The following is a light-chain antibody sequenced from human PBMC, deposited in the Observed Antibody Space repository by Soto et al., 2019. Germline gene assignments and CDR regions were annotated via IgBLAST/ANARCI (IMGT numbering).Light chain of an antibody. J-gene: IGLJ2*01. Sequence: QSVLTQPPSVSAAPGQTVTISCSRSSSNIGNNYVSWYQQLPGTAPKLLIYDNNQRPSGIPDRFSGSKSGTSATLGITGLQTGDEADYYCGTWDSSLSAVVFGGGTQLTVL. CDR1: SSNIGNNY. V-gene: IGLV1-51*01. CDR2: DNN. CDR3: GTWDSSLSAVV.